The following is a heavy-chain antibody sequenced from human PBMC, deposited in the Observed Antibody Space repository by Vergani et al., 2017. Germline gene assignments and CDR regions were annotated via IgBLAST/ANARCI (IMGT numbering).Heavy chain of an antibody. V-gene: IGHV3-23*01. CDR3: AKDLLNGYYDSSGSTARYPSLDY. CDR1: GFTFSSYA. Sequence: EVQLLESGGGLVQPGGSLRLSCAASGFTFSSYAMSWVRQAPGKGLEWVSAISGSGGSTYYADSVKGRFTISRDNSKNTLYLQMNCLGAEDTAVYYCAKDLLNGYYDSSGSTARYPSLDYWGQGTLVTVSS. J-gene: IGHJ4*02. CDR2: ISGSGGST. D-gene: IGHD3-22*01.